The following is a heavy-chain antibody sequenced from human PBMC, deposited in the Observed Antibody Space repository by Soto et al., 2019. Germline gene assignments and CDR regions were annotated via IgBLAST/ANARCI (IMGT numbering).Heavy chain of an antibody. V-gene: IGHV4-39*01. CDR3: ARNGYYYDSSGYQKTDAFDI. CDR2: IYYSGST. CDR1: GGSISSSSYY. D-gene: IGHD3-22*01. Sequence: SETLSLTCTVSGGSISSSSYYWGWIRQPPGKGLEWIGSIYYSGSTYYNPSLKSRVTISVDTSKNQFSLKLSSVTAADTAVYFCARNGYYYDSSGYQKTDAFDIWGQGTMVTVSS. J-gene: IGHJ3*02.